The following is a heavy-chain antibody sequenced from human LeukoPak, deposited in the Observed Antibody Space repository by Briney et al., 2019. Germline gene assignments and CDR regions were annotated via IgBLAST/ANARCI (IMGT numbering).Heavy chain of an antibody. J-gene: IGHJ3*02. V-gene: IGHV3-23*01. CDR2: ISGSGGST. CDR3: AKVSDSSGWSFDAFDI. Sequence: GRSLRLSCAASGFTFSSYAMSWVRQAPGKGLEWVSAISGSGGSTYYADSVKGRFTISRDNSKNTLYLQMNSLRAEDTAVYYCAKVSDSSGWSFDAFDIWGQGTMVTVSS. CDR1: GFTFSSYA. D-gene: IGHD6-19*01.